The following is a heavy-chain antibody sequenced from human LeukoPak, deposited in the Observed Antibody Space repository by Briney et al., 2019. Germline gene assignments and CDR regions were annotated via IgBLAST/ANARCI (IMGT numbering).Heavy chain of an antibody. CDR1: GFTFSSYW. J-gene: IGHJ4*02. CDR3: ARDGSFRIYDY. Sequence: GGSLRLSCAASGFTFSSYWMTWVRQAPGKGLEWVASIKQDGNEKYYVDSVKGRFTISRDNARNSLYLQMSSLRADDTAVYYCARDGSFRIYDYWGQGTLVTVSS. D-gene: IGHD3-10*01. CDR2: IKQDGNEK. V-gene: IGHV3-7*01.